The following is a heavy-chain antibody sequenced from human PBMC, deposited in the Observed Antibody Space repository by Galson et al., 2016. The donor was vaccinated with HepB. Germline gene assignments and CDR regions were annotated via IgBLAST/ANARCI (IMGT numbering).Heavy chain of an antibody. CDR2: VYKSGNT. CDR3: AIGVTGTPYFDF. J-gene: IGHJ4*02. Sequence: SETLSLTCNVSGGSISSYFWSWIRQSPGKGLEWIGYVYKSGNTNYSPSLKSRVTVSVDTSKNQFSLKLRSVTAADAAVYYCAIGVTGTPYFDFWGQGILVTVAS. CDR1: GGSISSYF. D-gene: IGHD2-21*02. V-gene: IGHV4-59*01.